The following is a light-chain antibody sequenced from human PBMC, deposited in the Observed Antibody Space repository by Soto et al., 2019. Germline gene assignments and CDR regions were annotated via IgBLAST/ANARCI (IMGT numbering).Light chain of an antibody. Sequence: EIVLTQSPGTLSLSPGERATLSCRASQSVSSSYLAWYQQKPGQAPRLLIYGATSRATGIPDRFSGSWSGTDFTLTISRLEPEDFAVYYCHQYGSSYTFGQWTKLEIK. V-gene: IGKV3-20*01. J-gene: IGKJ2*01. CDR3: HQYGSSYT. CDR2: GAT. CDR1: QSVSSSY.